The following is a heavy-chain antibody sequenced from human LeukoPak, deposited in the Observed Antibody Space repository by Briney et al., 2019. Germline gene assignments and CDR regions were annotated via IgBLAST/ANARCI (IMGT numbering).Heavy chain of an antibody. CDR1: GFIFSSYW. V-gene: IGHV3-74*01. Sequence: GGSLRLSCAASGFIFSSYWMHWVRQAPGKGLVWVSVINSDGSSTSYADSVKGRFTISRDNAKNTLYLQMNSLRAEDTAVYYCASASGPSPGFDYWGQGTLVTVSS. D-gene: IGHD7-27*01. CDR3: ASASGPSPGFDY. J-gene: IGHJ4*02. CDR2: INSDGSST.